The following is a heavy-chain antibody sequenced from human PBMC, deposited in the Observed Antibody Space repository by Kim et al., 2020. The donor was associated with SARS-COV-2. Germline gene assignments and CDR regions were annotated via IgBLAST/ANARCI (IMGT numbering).Heavy chain of an antibody. V-gene: IGHV4-34*01. CDR1: GESFSGYY. J-gene: IGHJ4*02. D-gene: IGHD5-18*01. CDR3: ASAGYSYGYGGLDY. CDR2: INHSGST. Sequence: SETLSLTCAVYGESFSGYYWSWIRQPPGKGLEWIGEINHSGSTNYNPSLKSRVTISVDTSKNQFSLKLSSVTAADTAVYYCASAGYSYGYGGLDYWGQGTLVTVSS.